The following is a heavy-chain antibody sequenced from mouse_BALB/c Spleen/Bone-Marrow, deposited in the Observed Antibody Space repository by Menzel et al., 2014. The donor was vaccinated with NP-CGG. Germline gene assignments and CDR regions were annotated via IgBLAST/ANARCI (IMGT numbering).Heavy chain of an antibody. V-gene: IGHV1-69*01. CDR2: IDTSDSYI. Sequence: VQLQQSGAEFVMPGASVKMSCKASGYTFTDKWMHWVKQRPGQGLEWIGAIDTSDSYINYNQKFKGKASLTVDASSSTAYMHLSSLTSDDSAVYFCARRGHDFSLDYWGQGTSVIVSS. CDR3: ARRGHDFSLDY. CDR1: GYTFTDKW. J-gene: IGHJ4*01. D-gene: IGHD2-4*01.